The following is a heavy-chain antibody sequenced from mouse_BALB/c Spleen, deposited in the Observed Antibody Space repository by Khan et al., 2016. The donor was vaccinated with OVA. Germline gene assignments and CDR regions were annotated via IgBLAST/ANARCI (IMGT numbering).Heavy chain of an antibody. J-gene: IGHJ3*01. V-gene: IGHV1S132*01. D-gene: IGHD2-1*01. Sequence: QVQLQQSGAELVKPGASVKLSCKTSGYTFTSYWIQWVKQRPGQGLGWIGEIFPGTGTTYYNENFKGKATLTIDTSSTPAYMQLRSLTSEDSAVYFCARGYVGNYEFAYWGQGTLVTVSA. CDR3: ARGYVGNYEFAY. CDR1: GYTFTSYW. CDR2: IFPGTGTT.